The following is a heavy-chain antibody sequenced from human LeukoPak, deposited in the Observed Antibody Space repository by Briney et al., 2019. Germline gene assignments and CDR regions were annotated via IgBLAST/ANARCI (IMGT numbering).Heavy chain of an antibody. CDR2: IIPILGIA. V-gene: IGHV1-69*04. Sequence: VKLSGKPCGRTFNSYALSWGLQSPGSRLEWVGRIIPILGIANYAQKFQGRVTITADKSTSTAYMELSSLRAEDTAVYYCARELDYYDSSGYLGYWGQGTLVTVSS. CDR1: GRTFNSYA. CDR3: ARELDYYDSSGYLGY. D-gene: IGHD3-22*01. J-gene: IGHJ4*02.